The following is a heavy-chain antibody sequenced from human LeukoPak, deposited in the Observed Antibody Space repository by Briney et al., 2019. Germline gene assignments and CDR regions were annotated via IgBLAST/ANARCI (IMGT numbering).Heavy chain of an antibody. D-gene: IGHD6-6*01. CDR3: AREQLAGPYFDY. Sequence: PGGSLRLSCAASGFTFSSYAVHWVRQAPGKGLEWVAVISYDGSNKYYADSVKGRFTISRDNSKNTLYLQMNSLRAEDTAVYYCAREQLAGPYFDYWGQGTLVTVSS. V-gene: IGHV3-30-3*01. J-gene: IGHJ4*02. CDR2: ISYDGSNK. CDR1: GFTFSSYA.